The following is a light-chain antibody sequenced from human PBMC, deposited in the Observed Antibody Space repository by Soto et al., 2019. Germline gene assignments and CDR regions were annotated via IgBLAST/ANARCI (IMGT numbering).Light chain of an antibody. CDR2: TND. CDR3: AAWDDSLSAWV. Sequence: QSVLTQPPSASATPGQRVIISCSGSSSNVGNNFVHWYQQFPGTAPNLLIYTNDQRPSGVPDRFSGSKSGTSASLAISGLRSEDEADYYCAAWDDSLSAWVFGGGTKVTVL. CDR1: SSNVGNNF. J-gene: IGLJ3*02. V-gene: IGLV1-47*01.